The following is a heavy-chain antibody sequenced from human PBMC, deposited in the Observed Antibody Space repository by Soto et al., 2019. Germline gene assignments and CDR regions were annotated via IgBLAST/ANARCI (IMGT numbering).Heavy chain of an antibody. D-gene: IGHD3-9*01. J-gene: IGHJ4*02. CDR1: GGSISSGGYY. V-gene: IGHV4-31*01. CDR2: IYNSGST. Sequence: QVQLQESGPGLVKPSQTLSLTCTVSGGSISSGGYYWSWIRQYPGKGLEWIGYIYNSGSTYYNPSLKCLRTISVDTSKNQFSLRLSSVTAADTAVYYCARGGDLLTGYSFDYWGQGTLVTVSS. CDR3: ARGGDLLTGYSFDY.